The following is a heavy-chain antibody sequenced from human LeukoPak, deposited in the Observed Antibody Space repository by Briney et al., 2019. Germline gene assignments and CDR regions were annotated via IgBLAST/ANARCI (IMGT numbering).Heavy chain of an antibody. D-gene: IGHD3-3*01. J-gene: IGHJ4*02. CDR2: IYYSGST. CDR3: ARRTRTYYFDY. CDR1: GGSISSSSYY. V-gene: IGHV4-39*01. Sequence: SETLSLTCTVSGGSISSSSYYWGWIRQPPGKGLEWLGSIYYSGSTYYNPSLKSRVTISVDTSKNQFSLKLSSVTAADTAVYYCARRTRTYYFDYWGQGTLVTVSS.